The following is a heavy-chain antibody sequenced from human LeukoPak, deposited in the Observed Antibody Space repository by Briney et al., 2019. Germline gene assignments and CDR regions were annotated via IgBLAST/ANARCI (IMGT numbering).Heavy chain of an antibody. D-gene: IGHD3-3*01. CDR3: ARDRDFWSGYPLFDS. V-gene: IGHV3-23*01. CDR1: GFTFSNYG. CDR2: ISDSGSST. J-gene: IGHJ4*02. Sequence: PGGTLRLSCAASGFTFSNYGMAWVRPVPGQGLQWVSAISDSGSSTYYTDSVKGRFTISRDNGKNSLYLQMNSLRAEDTAVYYCARDRDFWSGYPLFDSWGQGTLVTVSS.